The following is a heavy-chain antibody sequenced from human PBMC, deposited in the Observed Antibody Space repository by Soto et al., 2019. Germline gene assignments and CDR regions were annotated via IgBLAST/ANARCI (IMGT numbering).Heavy chain of an antibody. J-gene: IGHJ4*02. CDR3: ARAVRNDRPFEY. V-gene: IGHV3-74*01. Sequence: VGSLRLSCASSVFTFSSYWMHCVRQSPGKGLVWVSRINSDGSSTSYADSVKGRFTISRDNAKNTLYLQMNSLRAEDTAVYYCARAVRNDRPFEYWGQGTLVNVSS. CDR2: INSDGSST. D-gene: IGHD6-6*01. CDR1: VFTFSSYW.